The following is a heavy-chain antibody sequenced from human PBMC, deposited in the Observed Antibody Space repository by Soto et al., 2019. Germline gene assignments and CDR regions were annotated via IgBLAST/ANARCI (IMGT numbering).Heavy chain of an antibody. CDR1: GGFVNSDTRS. Sequence: PSETLSLTCTVSGGFVNSDTRSWSWIRQTPGKRLEWIGFIYSGGSTKNPSLRSRVTMSVDTSKNQFSLKLRSVIVADMAVYHCARFVRSCSATTCSTRADVWGQGITVTVSS. CDR2: IYSGGST. D-gene: IGHD2-2*01. CDR3: ARFVRSCSATTCSTRADV. V-gene: IGHV4-61*01. J-gene: IGHJ6*02.